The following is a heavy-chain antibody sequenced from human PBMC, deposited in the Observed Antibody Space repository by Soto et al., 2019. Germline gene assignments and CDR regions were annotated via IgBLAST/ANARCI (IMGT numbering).Heavy chain of an antibody. CDR3: ARLSSSGWPIDS. Sequence: KASETLSLTCTVSGGSISSGGYYWNWIRQHPGKGLERIGYTYYSENTYYNPSLNSRITISADTSKNQFSLKLSSVTAADTGVYYCARLSSSGWPIDSWGQGTLVTVSS. CDR2: TYYSENT. CDR1: GGSISSGGYY. V-gene: IGHV4-31*03. J-gene: IGHJ4*02. D-gene: IGHD6-19*01.